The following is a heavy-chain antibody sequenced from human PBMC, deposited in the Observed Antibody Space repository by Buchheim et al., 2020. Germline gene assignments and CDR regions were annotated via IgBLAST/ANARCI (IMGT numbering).Heavy chain of an antibody. CDR2: ISGSGVDT. V-gene: IGHV3-23*01. D-gene: IGHD1-26*01. CDR1: GFIFSDYA. CDR3: AKDRGTRGSYGGDAFDI. J-gene: IGHJ3*02. Sequence: EVRLLESGGGMVQPGGSLRLSCAVSGFIFSDYAMSWVRQAPGKGLEWVSGISGSGVDTYFADSVKGRFTISRDNSKSTVFLQMNSLRAEDTAVYYCAKDRGTRGSYGGDAFDIWGQGT.